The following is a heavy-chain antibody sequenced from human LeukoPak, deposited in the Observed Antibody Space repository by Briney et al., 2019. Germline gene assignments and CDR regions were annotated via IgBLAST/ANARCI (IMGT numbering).Heavy chain of an antibody. D-gene: IGHD3-22*01. J-gene: IGHJ6*02. CDR2: IYYSGST. CDR1: GGSLSSYY. V-gene: IGHV4-59*01. Sequence: SETLSLTCTVSGGSLSSYYWSWIRQPPGKGLEWIGYIYYSGSTNYNPSLKSRVTISVDTSKNQFSLKLSSVAAADTAVYYCARVSGYYDSSGYYNYYGMDVWGQGTTVTVSS. CDR3: ARVSGYYDSSGYYNYYGMDV.